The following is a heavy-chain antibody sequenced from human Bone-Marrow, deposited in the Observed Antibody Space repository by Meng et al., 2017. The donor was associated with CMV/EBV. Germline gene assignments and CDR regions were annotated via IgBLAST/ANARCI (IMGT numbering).Heavy chain of an antibody. V-gene: IGHV4-59*01. CDR1: GGSISGYY. CDR3: ARRIATTGVRFDP. J-gene: IGHJ5*02. CDR2: IYDSGNT. D-gene: IGHD6-13*01. Sequence: SETLSLTCTVSGGSISGYYWSWIRQPPEKGLEWIGYIYDSGNTNYNPSLKSRVTISVDTSKNQFFLNLRSETAADTAVYYCARRIATTGVRFDPWGQGSLVTVSS.